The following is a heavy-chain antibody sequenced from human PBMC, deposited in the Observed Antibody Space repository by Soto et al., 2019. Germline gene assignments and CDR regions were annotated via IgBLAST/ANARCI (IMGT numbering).Heavy chain of an antibody. CDR1: GYTFTGYY. Sequence: ASVKVSCKASGYTFTGYYMHWVRQAPGQGLEWMGWINPNSGGTNYAQKFQGGVTMTRDTSISTAYMELSRLRSDDTAVYYCARAAGDIVVVVGGSFDYWGQGTLVTVSS. D-gene: IGHD2-15*01. CDR3: ARAAGDIVVVVGGSFDY. CDR2: INPNSGGT. J-gene: IGHJ4*02. V-gene: IGHV1-2*02.